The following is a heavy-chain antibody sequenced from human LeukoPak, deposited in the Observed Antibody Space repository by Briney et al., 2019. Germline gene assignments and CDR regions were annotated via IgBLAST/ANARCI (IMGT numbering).Heavy chain of an antibody. D-gene: IGHD5-24*01. V-gene: IGHV4-59*13. CDR2: IHYGST. CDR3: AGGYGYNSEY. CDR1: GDAISGFY. Sequence: PSETLSLTCAVSGDAISGFYWNWIRQPPGKALEWIGCIHYGSTEYTPSIESRVTISVDTSKNQFSLKLTSVTATDTAVYYCAGGYGYNSEYWGQGIVVTVPP. J-gene: IGHJ4*02.